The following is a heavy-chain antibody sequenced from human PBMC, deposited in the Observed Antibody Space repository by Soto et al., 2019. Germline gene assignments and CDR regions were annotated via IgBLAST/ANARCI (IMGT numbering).Heavy chain of an antibody. J-gene: IGHJ6*02. CDR3: ARQGYSSSWYIGSYYYYGMDV. CDR1: GYSFTSYW. V-gene: IGHV5-51*01. CDR2: IYPGYSDT. Sequence: GESLKISCMGSGYSFTSYWIGWVRQMPGKGLEWMGIIYPGYSDTRYSPSFQGQVTISADKSISTAYLQWSSLKASDTAMYYCARQGYSSSWYIGSYYYYGMDVWGQGTTVTVSS. D-gene: IGHD6-13*01.